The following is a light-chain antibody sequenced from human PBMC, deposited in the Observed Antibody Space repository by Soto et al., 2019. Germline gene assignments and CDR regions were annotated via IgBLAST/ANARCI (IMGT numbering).Light chain of an antibody. CDR2: AAS. Sequence: DIQMTQSPSSLSASVGDRVTITCRASQGISNYLAWYQQKPGKVPKIRIYAASTLQSGVPSRCSGSGSGTAFTLTISSLQPEDVATYYWQKYNSAPLTFGQGTKVEIE. V-gene: IGKV1-27*01. CDR1: QGISNY. CDR3: QKYNSAPLT. J-gene: IGKJ1*01.